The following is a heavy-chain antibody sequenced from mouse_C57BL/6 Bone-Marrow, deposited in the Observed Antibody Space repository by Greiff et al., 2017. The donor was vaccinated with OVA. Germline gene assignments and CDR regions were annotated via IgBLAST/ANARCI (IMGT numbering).Heavy chain of an antibody. V-gene: IGHV5-17*01. D-gene: IGHD2-3*01. J-gene: IGHJ4*01. CDR2: ISSGSSTI. Sequence: EVKLVESGGGLVKPGGSLKLSCAASGFTFSDYGMHWVRQAPEKGLEWVAYISSGSSTIYYADTVKGRFTISRDNAKNTLFLQMTSLRSEDTAIYYCARRDGYYVAMDYWGQGTSVTVSS. CDR3: ARRDGYYVAMDY. CDR1: GFTFSDYG.